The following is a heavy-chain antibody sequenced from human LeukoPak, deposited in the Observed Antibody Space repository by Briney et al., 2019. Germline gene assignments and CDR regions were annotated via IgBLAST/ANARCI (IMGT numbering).Heavy chain of an antibody. CDR3: ARDRYSSGWVYNWFDP. J-gene: IGHJ5*02. D-gene: IGHD6-19*01. CDR2: INAGNGNT. Sequence: ASVRVSCKASGYTFTSYSMHWVRQAPGQRLEWMGCINAGNGNTKYSQKFQGRVTITRDTSASTAYMELSSLRSEDTAVYYCARDRYSSGWVYNWFDPWGQGTLVTVSS. V-gene: IGHV1-3*01. CDR1: GYTFTSYS.